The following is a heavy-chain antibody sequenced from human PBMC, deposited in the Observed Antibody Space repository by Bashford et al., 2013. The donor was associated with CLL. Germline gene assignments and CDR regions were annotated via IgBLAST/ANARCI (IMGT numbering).Heavy chain of an antibody. CDR1: TSTFSSYA. V-gene: IGHV3-30-3*01. CDR3: ASLTDRHIVLIRGDWYFDL. CDR2: ISYDGSNK. J-gene: IGHJ2*01. D-gene: IGHD2-8*01. Sequence: GSLRLFLVHASWTSTFSSYAMHWVRQAPGKGLEWVAVISYDGSNKYYADSVKGRFTISRDNSKNTLYLQMNSLRAEDTAVYYCASLTDRHIVLIRGDWYFDLWG.